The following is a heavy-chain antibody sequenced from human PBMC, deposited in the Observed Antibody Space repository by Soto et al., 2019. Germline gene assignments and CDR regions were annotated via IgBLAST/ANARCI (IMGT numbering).Heavy chain of an antibody. D-gene: IGHD3-10*01. Sequence: SETLSLTCTVSGDSISSADYYWSWIRQTPGKGLEWIGHIFYSGTTYYNPSLKSRLTISVDTSKNHFSLRLTSVTAADTAVYYCARGGTHYYGSGSYYGYGMDVWGQGTTVTVSS. CDR2: IFYSGTT. J-gene: IGHJ6*02. CDR3: ARGGTHYYGSGSYYGYGMDV. V-gene: IGHV4-30-4*01. CDR1: GDSISSADYY.